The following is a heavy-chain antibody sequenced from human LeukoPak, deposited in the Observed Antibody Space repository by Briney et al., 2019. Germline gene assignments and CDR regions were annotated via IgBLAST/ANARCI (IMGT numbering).Heavy chain of an antibody. Sequence: PGGSLRLSCAASGFTFSNYPMHWVRQAPGKGPEWVAVISYDGTNKNHADSVKGRFTIAGDKSKNTLYLQMNSLRPEDTAVYYCAKESGVYCSGGSCYLDHWGQGTLVTVSS. D-gene: IGHD2-15*01. CDR2: ISYDGTNK. J-gene: IGHJ4*02. V-gene: IGHV3-30*01. CDR1: GFTFSNYP. CDR3: AKESGVYCSGGSCYLDH.